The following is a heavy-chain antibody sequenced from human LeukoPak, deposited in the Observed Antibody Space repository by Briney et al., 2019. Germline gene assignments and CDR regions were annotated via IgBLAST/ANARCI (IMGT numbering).Heavy chain of an antibody. CDR3: ARGRPKVRGVIISFWFDP. Sequence: ASVKVSCKASGYTFTSYGISWVRQATGQGLEWMGWMNPNSGNTGYAQKFQGRVTMTRNTSISTAYMELSSLRSEDTAVYYCARGRPKVRGVIISFWFDPWGQGTLVTVSS. D-gene: IGHD3-10*01. CDR1: GYTFTSYG. V-gene: IGHV1-8*02. J-gene: IGHJ5*02. CDR2: MNPNSGNT.